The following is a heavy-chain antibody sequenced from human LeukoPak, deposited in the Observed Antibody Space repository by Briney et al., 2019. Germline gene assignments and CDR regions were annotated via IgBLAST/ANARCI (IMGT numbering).Heavy chain of an antibody. V-gene: IGHV1-58*01. CDR3: AAGHYYDSSGYYRIYYYYGMDV. CDR2: VVVGSGNT. J-gene: IGHJ6*02. D-gene: IGHD3-22*01. Sequence: SVKVSCKASGFTFTSSAVQWVRQARGQRLEWIGWVVVGSGNTNHAQKFQERVTITRDMSTSTAYMELSSLRSEDTAVYYCAAGHYYDSSGYYRIYYYYGMDVWGQGTTVTVSS. CDR1: GFTFTSSA.